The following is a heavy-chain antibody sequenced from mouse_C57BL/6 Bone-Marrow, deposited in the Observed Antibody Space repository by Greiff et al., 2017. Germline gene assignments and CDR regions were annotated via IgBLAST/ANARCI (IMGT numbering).Heavy chain of an antibody. CDR3: ARGGGWYFDV. Sequence: QVQLKQPGAELVRPGTSVKLSCKASGYTFTSYWMHWVKQRPGQGLEWIGVIDPSDSYTNYNQKFKGKATLTVDTSSSTAYMQLSSLTSEDSAVYYCARGGGWYFDVWGTGTTVTSPQ. V-gene: IGHV1-59*01. CDR2: IDPSDSYT. CDR1: GYTFTSYW. J-gene: IGHJ1*03.